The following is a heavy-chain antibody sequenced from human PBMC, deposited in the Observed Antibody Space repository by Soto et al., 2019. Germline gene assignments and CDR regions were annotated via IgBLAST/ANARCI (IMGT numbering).Heavy chain of an antibody. V-gene: IGHV3-21*01. CDR3: AREPAAAGHYYYYYGMDV. D-gene: IGHD6-13*01. J-gene: IGHJ6*02. CDR1: GFTFSSYS. CDR2: ISSSSSYI. Sequence: GGSLRLSCAASGFTFSSYSMNWVRQAPGKGLEWVSSISSSSSYIYYADSVKGRFTISRDNAKNSLYLQMNSLRAEDTAVYYCAREPAAAGHYYYYYGMDVWGQGTTVTVSS.